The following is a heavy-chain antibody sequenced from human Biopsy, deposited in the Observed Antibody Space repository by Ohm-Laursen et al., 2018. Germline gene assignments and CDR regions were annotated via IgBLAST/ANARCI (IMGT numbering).Heavy chain of an antibody. CDR1: EGTFSNYG. V-gene: IGHV1-69*10. D-gene: IGHD3-10*01. CDR3: ARDTLMAQHLVPGENWFDP. J-gene: IGHJ5*02. CDR2: IIPMLGTV. Sequence: ASVKVSCKAPEGTFSNYGVNWVRQAPGQGLEWLGGIIPMLGTVQYARKLRGRVTITADKPTSTAYMELTSLTSDDTAVYYCARDTLMAQHLVPGENWFDPWGQGTLVTVSS.